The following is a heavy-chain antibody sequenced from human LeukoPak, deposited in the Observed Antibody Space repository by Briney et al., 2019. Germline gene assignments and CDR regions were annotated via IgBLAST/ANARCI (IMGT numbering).Heavy chain of an antibody. CDR1: GFTFSTYA. CDR3: ARSNNIVGATYFDY. D-gene: IGHD1-26*01. V-gene: IGHV3-64*02. Sequence: GGSLRLSCAASGFTFSTYAMHWVRQAPGKGLEYISSISSDGGSTYYADSVKGRFIISRDNSKNTLYLQVGRLRAEDMAVYYCARSNNIVGATYFDYWGQGTLVTVSS. CDR2: ISSDGGST. J-gene: IGHJ4*02.